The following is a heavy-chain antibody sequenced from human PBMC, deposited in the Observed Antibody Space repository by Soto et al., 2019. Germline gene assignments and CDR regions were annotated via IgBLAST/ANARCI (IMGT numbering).Heavy chain of an antibody. Sequence: ASVKVSCKASGYTFTSYAMHWVRQAPGQRLEWMGWINAGNGNTKYSQKFQGRVTITRDTSASTAYMELSSLRSEDTAVYYCARAPVLLWFEELFTDYWGQGTLVTVSS. CDR2: INAGNGNT. J-gene: IGHJ4*02. CDR3: ARAPVLLWFEELFTDY. D-gene: IGHD3-10*01. V-gene: IGHV1-3*01. CDR1: GYTFTSYA.